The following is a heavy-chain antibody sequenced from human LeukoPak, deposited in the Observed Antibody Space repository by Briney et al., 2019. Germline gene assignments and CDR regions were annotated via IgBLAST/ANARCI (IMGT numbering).Heavy chain of an antibody. D-gene: IGHD3-16*01. CDR1: GFTFSNYW. V-gene: IGHV3-30-3*01. CDR2: ISYDGSNK. CDR3: ARARGADY. Sequence: GGSLRLSCEGSGFTFSNYWMGWVRQAPGKGLEWVAIISYDGSNKNYADSVKGRFTISRDNSKNTLYLQMNSLRAEDTALYYCARARGADYWGQGTLVTVSS. J-gene: IGHJ4*02.